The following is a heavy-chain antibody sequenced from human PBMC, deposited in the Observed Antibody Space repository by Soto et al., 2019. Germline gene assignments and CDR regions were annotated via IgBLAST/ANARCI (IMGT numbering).Heavy chain of an antibody. CDR3: ASPGRDLGSLDY. CDR2: IYYGGST. Sequence: QVQLQESGPGLVKPSETLSLTCTVSGDSISTYYWTWIRQSPGKELEWIAFIYYGGSTNYNPSLKSPVTISVDTSKNHFSLKLNSVSAADTAVYYCASPGRDLGSLDYWGQGTLVTVSS. CDR1: GDSISTYY. V-gene: IGHV4-59*08. D-gene: IGHD2-21*02. J-gene: IGHJ4*02.